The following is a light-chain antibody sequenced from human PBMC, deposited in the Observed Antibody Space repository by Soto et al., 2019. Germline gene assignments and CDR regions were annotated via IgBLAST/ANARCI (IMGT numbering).Light chain of an antibody. Sequence: EIVLTQSPGTLSLSPGERATLSCRASQSVSSSYLAWYQQKPGQAPRLLIYGASSRATGIPARFSGSGSGTDFTLTISSLEPEDFAVYYCQQYGSSPATFGPGTKVDIK. CDR2: GAS. V-gene: IGKV3-20*01. J-gene: IGKJ3*01. CDR3: QQYGSSPAT. CDR1: QSVSSSY.